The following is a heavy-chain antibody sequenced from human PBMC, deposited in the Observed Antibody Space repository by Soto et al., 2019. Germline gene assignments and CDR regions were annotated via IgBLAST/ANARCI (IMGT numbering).Heavy chain of an antibody. V-gene: IGHV3-23*01. J-gene: IGHJ4*02. CDR3: AKGNRGSD. CDR1: GFTFSTYA. D-gene: IGHD3-10*01. Sequence: EVQLLDSGGGLVQPGGSLRLSCAASGFTFSTYAMGWVRQAPGKGLEWVSTFTGGGRTFYADFVKGRFTISRDNSKNTLYLQMNSLRADDTAVYYCAKGNRGSDWGQGTLVTVSS. CDR2: FTGGGRT.